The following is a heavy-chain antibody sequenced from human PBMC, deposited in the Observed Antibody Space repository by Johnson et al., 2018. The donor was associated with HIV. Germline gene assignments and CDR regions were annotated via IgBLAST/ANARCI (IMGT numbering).Heavy chain of an antibody. V-gene: IGHV3-30*02. CDR1: GFTFSSYG. Sequence: QVQLVESGGGVVQPGGSLRLSCAASGFTFSSYGMHWVRQAPGKGLEWVAFIRYDGSNKYYADSVKGRFPISRDNSKNTLYLQMNSLRAEDTAVYYCARIPGSGWEHDAFDIWGQGTLVTVSS. CDR2: IRYDGSNK. D-gene: IGHD6-19*01. CDR3: ARIPGSGWEHDAFDI. J-gene: IGHJ3*02.